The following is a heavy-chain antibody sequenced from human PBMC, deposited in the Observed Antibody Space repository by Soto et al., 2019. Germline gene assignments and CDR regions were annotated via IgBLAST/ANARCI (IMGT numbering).Heavy chain of an antibody. CDR3: ARGYSYGYYWFDP. CDR2: IYYSGST. CDR1: VGSISRSGYY. V-gene: IGHV4-31*03. Sequence: PSETLSLTCTVSVGSISRSGYYWSWIRQHPGKGLEWIGYIYYSGSTYYNPSLKSRVTISVDTSKNQFSLKLSSVTAADTAVYYCARGYSYGYYWFDPWGQGTLVTVSS. D-gene: IGHD5-18*01. J-gene: IGHJ5*02.